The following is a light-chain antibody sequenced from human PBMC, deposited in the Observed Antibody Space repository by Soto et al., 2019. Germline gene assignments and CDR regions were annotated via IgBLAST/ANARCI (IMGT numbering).Light chain of an antibody. CDR3: QQRSNWIT. V-gene: IGKV3-11*01. Sequence: IGLTHSASTVSLSQGERATLSCRASQSVSSYLAWYQQKPGQAPRLLIYDASNRATGIPARFSGSGSGTDFTLTISSLEPEDFAVYYCQQRSNWITFGQGTRLEIK. CDR1: QSVSSY. CDR2: DAS. J-gene: IGKJ5*01.